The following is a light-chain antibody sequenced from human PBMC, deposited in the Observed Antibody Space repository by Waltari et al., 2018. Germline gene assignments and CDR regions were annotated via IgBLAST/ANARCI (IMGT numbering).Light chain of an antibody. CDR1: SNNVGYQG. CDR2: RDN. CDR3: SAWDSSLTAWV. V-gene: IGLV10-54*01. Sequence: QAGLTQPPSVSKGLRPTATLTCTGNSNNVGYQGAAWLQQHQGHPPKLLPYRDNTRPSGISERLSASRSGNTASLTITGLQPEDDADYYCSAWDSSLTAWVFGGGTKLTVL. J-gene: IGLJ3*02.